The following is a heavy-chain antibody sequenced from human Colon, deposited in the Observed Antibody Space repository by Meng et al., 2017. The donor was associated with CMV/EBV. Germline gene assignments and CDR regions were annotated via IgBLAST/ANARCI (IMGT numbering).Heavy chain of an antibody. D-gene: IGHD6-19*01. CDR3: AKGSIAVAGKPTDY. J-gene: IGHJ4*02. CDR1: GFSFSTYT. Sequence: SGFSFSTYTMNWVRQAPGKGLEWVSSISYDSTYRYHADSVKGRFTISRDNAKNSLYLQMNSLRAEDTAVYYCAKGSIAVAGKPTDYWGQGTLVTVSS. CDR2: ISYDSTYR. V-gene: IGHV3-21*06.